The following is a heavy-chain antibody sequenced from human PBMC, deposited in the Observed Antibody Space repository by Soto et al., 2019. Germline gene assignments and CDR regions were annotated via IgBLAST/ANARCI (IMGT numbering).Heavy chain of an antibody. J-gene: IGHJ6*02. V-gene: IGHV3-30*18. D-gene: IGHD2-2*03. CDR2: ISYDGSNK. CDR1: GFTFSSYG. Sequence: PGGSLRLSCAASGFTFSSYGMHWVRQAPGKGLEWVAVISYDGSNKYYADSVKGRFTISRDNSKNTLYLQMNSLRAEDTAVYYCAKGGCCSSTSCYVGVGGYYYYGMDVWGQGTTVTVSS. CDR3: AKGGCCSSTSCYVGVGGYYYYGMDV.